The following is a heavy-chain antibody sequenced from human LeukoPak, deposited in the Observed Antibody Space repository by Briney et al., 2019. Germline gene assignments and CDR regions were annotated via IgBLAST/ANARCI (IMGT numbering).Heavy chain of an antibody. Sequence: PGGSLRLSCAASGFTFSSYAMHWVRQAPGKGLEWVAVISYDGSNKYYADSVKGRFTISRDNSKNTLYLQMNSLRAEDTAVYYCAKPRDGYNPVLDYWGQGTLVTVSS. CDR2: ISYDGSNK. D-gene: IGHD5-24*01. V-gene: IGHV3-30*04. CDR1: GFTFSSYA. CDR3: AKPRDGYNPVLDY. J-gene: IGHJ4*02.